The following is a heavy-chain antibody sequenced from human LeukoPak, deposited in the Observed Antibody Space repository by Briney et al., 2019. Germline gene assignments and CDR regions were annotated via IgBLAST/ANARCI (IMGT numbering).Heavy chain of an antibody. CDR2: IRGSGGTT. CDR1: GFTFSGCA. Sequence: GGSLRLSCAASGFTFSGCAMSWVRQAPGKGLEWVSAIRGSGGTTYYADSVKGRFTISRDNSKDTLYLQMNSLRAEDTAVYYCARGGLGGYGRYFDYWDQGTLVTVSS. V-gene: IGHV3-23*01. J-gene: IGHJ4*02. CDR3: ARGGLGGYGRYFDY. D-gene: IGHD5-12*01.